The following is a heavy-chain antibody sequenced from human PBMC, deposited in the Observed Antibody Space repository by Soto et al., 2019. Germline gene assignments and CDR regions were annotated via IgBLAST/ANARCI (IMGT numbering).Heavy chain of an antibody. CDR2: ISYDGSKK. Sequence: ESGGGVVQPGRALRLSCAASGVTFSSYGMHGVRQAPGNGLKSVAGISYDGSKKYYADSGKRRFTISRDNYRNTLYLKMNSLRAADKAVYYCATAPEDVYSDGYGDYWGKGTLVTVSS. D-gene: IGHD5-18*01. CDR3: ATAPEDVYSDGYGDY. J-gene: IGHJ4*02. V-gene: IGHV3-30*03. CDR1: GVTFSSYG.